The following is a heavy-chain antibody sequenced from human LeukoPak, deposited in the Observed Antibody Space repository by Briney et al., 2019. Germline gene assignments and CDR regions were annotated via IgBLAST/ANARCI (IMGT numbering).Heavy chain of an antibody. Sequence: PSETLSLTCTVSGGSISSYYWSWIRQPPGKGLEWIGYIYYSGNTYYNPSLKSRVTMSVDTSKNQFSLRLTSVTAADTAVYYCARQGYNSSPFNYWGQGTLVTVSS. CDR1: GGSISSYY. D-gene: IGHD6-13*01. J-gene: IGHJ4*02. CDR2: IYYSGNT. CDR3: ARQGYNSSPFNY. V-gene: IGHV4-59*01.